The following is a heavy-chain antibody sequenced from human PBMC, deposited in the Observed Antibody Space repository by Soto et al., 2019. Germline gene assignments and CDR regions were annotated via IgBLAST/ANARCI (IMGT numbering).Heavy chain of an antibody. Sequence: SLRLSCAASGFTFSSYGMHWVRQAPGKGLEWVAVISYDGSNKYYADSVKGRFTISRDNSKNTLYLQMNSLRAEDTAVYYCAKDGSSAARSHFDYWGQGTLVTVSS. CDR3: AKDGSSAARSHFDY. D-gene: IGHD6-6*01. CDR2: ISYDGSNK. V-gene: IGHV3-30*18. CDR1: GFTFSSYG. J-gene: IGHJ4*02.